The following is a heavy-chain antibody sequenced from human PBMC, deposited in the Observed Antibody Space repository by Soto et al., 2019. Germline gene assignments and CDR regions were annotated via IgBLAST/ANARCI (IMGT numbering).Heavy chain of an antibody. CDR3: ARGHIVSSNFYFMEV. V-gene: IGHV4-34*02. CDR1: GGAFSGYY. CDR2: KVHGGST. Sequence: QVQLQQWGAGMLKPSETLSLTCAVYGGAFSGYYWTSVRQTPGKGLEWIGEKVHGGSTTYTPSLQSRVSISLDLVRTQVYLQLTSVTAADSATYYWARGHIVSSNFYFMEVWGKGTTVTVSS. D-gene: IGHD3-16*02. J-gene: IGHJ6*03.